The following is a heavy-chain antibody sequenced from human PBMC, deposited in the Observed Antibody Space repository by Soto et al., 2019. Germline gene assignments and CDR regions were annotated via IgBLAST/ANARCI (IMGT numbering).Heavy chain of an antibody. Sequence: VQLLESGGGLVQPGGSLRLSCAASGFTFSSYAMSWVRQAPGKGLEWVSAISGSGGSTYYADSVKGRFTISRDNSKNTLYLQMNSLRAEDTAVYYCAKGVRRITIFGVVIKLGGMDVWGQGTTVTVSS. V-gene: IGHV3-23*01. D-gene: IGHD3-3*01. CDR3: AKGVRRITIFGVVIKLGGMDV. J-gene: IGHJ6*02. CDR2: ISGSGGST. CDR1: GFTFSSYA.